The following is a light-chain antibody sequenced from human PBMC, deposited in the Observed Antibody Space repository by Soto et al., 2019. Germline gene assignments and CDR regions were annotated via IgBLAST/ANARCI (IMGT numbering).Light chain of an antibody. CDR1: SSDVGGYDY. CDR3: SSFTSSITLV. J-gene: IGLJ2*01. Sequence: QSVLTQPASVSGSPGQSITISCTGTSSDVGGYDYVSWYQQHPGKAPKLMIYDVSNRPSGVSNRFSGSKSGNTASLTISGLQAEDEADYYCSSFTSSITLVFGGGTNPTVL. CDR2: DVS. V-gene: IGLV2-14*03.